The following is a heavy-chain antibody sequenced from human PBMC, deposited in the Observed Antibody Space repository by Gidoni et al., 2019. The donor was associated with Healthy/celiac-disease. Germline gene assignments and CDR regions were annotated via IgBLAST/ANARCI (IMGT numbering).Heavy chain of an antibody. V-gene: IGHV4-39*01. CDR3: ASNWLAARLSP. D-gene: IGHD6-6*01. Sequence: QLQLQESVPGLGKPSATLSLTCTVSGGSISSSSYYWGWIRQPPGKGLEWIGSIYYSGSTYYNPSLKSRVTISVDTSKNQFSLKLSSVTAADTAVYYCASNWLAARLSPWGQGTLVTVSS. CDR1: GGSISSSSYY. J-gene: IGHJ5*02. CDR2: IYYSGST.